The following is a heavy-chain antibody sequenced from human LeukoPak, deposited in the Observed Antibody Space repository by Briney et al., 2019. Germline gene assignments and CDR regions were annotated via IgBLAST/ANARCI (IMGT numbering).Heavy chain of an antibody. CDR2: IKRDGSGK. J-gene: IGHJ5*02. CDR3: ARALTNWFDP. D-gene: IGHD3-9*01. Sequence: PGGSLRLSCAASGFTFSTSWMNWVRQAPGRGLEWVANIKRDGSGKYYVDSVKGRFTISRDNAKNSLDLQLNSLRAEDTAVYYCARALTNWFDPWGQGTLVTVSS. CDR1: GFTFSTSW. V-gene: IGHV3-7*01.